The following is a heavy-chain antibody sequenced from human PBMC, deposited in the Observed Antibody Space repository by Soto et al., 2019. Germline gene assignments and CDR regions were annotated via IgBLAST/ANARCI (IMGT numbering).Heavy chain of an antibody. D-gene: IGHD4-17*01. CDR2: ISYDGSNK. Sequence: GGSLRLSCAASGFTFSSFAVHWVRQAPGKXLEWVAVISYDGSNKYYADSVKGRFTISRDNSKNTLYLQMNSLRAEDTAVYYCAREGVPDDYGGNQYYFDYWGQGTLVTVSS. V-gene: IGHV3-30-3*01. CDR1: GFTFSSFA. CDR3: AREGVPDDYGGNQYYFDY. J-gene: IGHJ4*02.